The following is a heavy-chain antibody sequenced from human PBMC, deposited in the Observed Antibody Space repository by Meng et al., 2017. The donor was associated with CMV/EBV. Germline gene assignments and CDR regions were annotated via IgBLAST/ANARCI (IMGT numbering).Heavy chain of an antibody. CDR3: AHRGQSSGWAILYFDY. CDR2: IYWDDDK. J-gene: IGHJ4*02. CDR1: GLSLSTSGVG. V-gene: IGHV2-5*02. D-gene: IGHD6-19*01. Sequence: QVTFNEFGLPLGNPPKTHTLTRPFSGLSLSTSGVGVGWIRQPPGKALEWLALIYWDDDKRYSPSLKSRLTITKDTSKNQVVLTMTNMDPVDTATYYCAHRGQSSGWAILYFDYWGQGTLVTVSS.